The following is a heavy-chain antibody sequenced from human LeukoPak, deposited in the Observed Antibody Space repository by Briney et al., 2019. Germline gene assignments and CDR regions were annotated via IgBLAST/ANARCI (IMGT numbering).Heavy chain of an antibody. Sequence: SDTLSLTCAVYGGSVSGYYWSWIRQPPGKGLERIGEINHSGSTNYNPSLKSRVTISVDTSKNQFSLKLSSVTAADTAVYYCARGPKLLQLWSPYYYYSYYMDVWGKGTTVTVSS. CDR3: ARGPKLLQLWSPYYYYSYYMDV. CDR1: GGSVSGYY. CDR2: INHSGST. V-gene: IGHV4-34*01. D-gene: IGHD5-18*01. J-gene: IGHJ6*03.